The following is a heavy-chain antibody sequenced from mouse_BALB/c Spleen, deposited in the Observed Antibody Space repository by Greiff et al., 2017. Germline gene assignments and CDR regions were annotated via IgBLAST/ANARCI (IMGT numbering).Heavy chain of an antibody. CDR3: ARGGYYFDY. CDR1: GFTFSSYA. J-gene: IGHJ2*01. CDR2: ISSGGST. Sequence: DVMLVESGGGLVKPGGSLKLSCAASGFTFSSYAMSWVRQTPEKRLEWVASISSGGSTYYPDSVKGRFTISRDNARNILYLQMSSLRSEDTAMYYCARGGYYFDYWGQGTTLTVSS. V-gene: IGHV5-6-5*01.